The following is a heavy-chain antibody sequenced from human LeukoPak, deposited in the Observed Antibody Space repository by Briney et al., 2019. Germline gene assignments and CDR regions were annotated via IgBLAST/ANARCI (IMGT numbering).Heavy chain of an antibody. CDR1: GYSFNSYG. D-gene: IGHD2-2*01. CDR3: AREGYCNSTSCDKPFDC. Sequence: GASVKVSCKAFGYSFNSYGISWVRQAPGQGLEWMGWISAYNGNTNYAQKFQDRVTMTTDTSTSTAYMELRSLRSDDTAVYYCAREGYCNSTSCDKPFDCWGPGALVTVSS. CDR2: ISAYNGNT. J-gene: IGHJ4*02. V-gene: IGHV1-18*01.